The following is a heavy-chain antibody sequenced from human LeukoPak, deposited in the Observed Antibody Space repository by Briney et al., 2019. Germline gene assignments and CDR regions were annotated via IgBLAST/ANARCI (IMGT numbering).Heavy chain of an antibody. CDR1: GFTFSSYT. Sequence: QTGGSLRLSCAASGFTFSSYTMSWVRQAPGKGLEWVSTTTTSDGNTYYADSVKGRFAISRDNAKNLLYLQMNSLRAEDTALYYCAREVSEGFDFWGQGTLVTVSS. J-gene: IGHJ4*02. V-gene: IGHV3-23*01. D-gene: IGHD3-22*01. CDR3: AREVSEGFDF. CDR2: TTTSDGNT.